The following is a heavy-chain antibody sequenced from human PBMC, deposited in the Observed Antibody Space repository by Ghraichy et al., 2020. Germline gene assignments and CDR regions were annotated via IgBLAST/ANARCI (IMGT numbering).Heavy chain of an antibody. V-gene: IGHV3-48*01. J-gene: IGHJ3*02. CDR1: GFTFSSYS. CDR3: ARGFWGGSSAFDI. D-gene: IGHD3-16*01. Sequence: GGSLRLSCAASGFTFSSYSMNWVRQAPGKGLEWVSYISSSSSTIYYADSVKGRFTISRDNAKNSLYLQMNSLRAEDTAVYYCARGFWGGSSAFDIWGQGTMVTVSS. CDR2: ISSSSSTI.